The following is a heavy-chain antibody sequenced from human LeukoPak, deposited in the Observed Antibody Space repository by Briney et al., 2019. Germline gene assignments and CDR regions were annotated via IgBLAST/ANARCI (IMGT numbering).Heavy chain of an antibody. D-gene: IGHD5-12*01. V-gene: IGHV4-59*11. CDR3: ARDLDTVTKGFDS. CDR2: ISYIGST. J-gene: IGHJ3*02. CDR1: DDSFSSHY. Sequence: PSETLSLTCAVSDDSFSSHYWTWIRQPPGKGLEWIGYISYIGSTNYNPSLKSRVTISIDTSKNQFSLKLSSVTAADTAVYYCARDLDTVTKGFDSWGQGTMVSVSS.